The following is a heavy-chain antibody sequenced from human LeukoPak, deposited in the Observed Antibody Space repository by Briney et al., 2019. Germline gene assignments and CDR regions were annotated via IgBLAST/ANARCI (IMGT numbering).Heavy chain of an antibody. J-gene: IGHJ4*02. Sequence: SETLSLTCTVSGGSISSYYWSWIRQPPGKGLEWIGYIYYSGSTYYNPSLKSRVTMSVDTSKNQFSLKLSSVTAADTAVYYCARDYTIFGVVVAPFDYWGQGTLVTVSS. CDR1: GGSISSYY. CDR3: ARDYTIFGVVVAPFDY. D-gene: IGHD3-3*01. V-gene: IGHV4-59*12. CDR2: IYYSGST.